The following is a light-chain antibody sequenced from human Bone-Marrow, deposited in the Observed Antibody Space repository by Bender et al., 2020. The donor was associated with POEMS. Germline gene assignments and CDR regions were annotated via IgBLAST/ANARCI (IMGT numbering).Light chain of an antibody. CDR1: SSDVGGYNY. Sequence: QSALTQPRSVSGSPGQSVTISCTGTSSDVGGYNYVSWYQQHPDRAPKVLIYEVSKRPSGVPDRFSGSKSGNAASLTVSGLQAEDEADYYCSSYALGNKYVFGTGTKVTVL. V-gene: IGLV2-8*01. J-gene: IGLJ1*01. CDR3: SSYALGNKYV. CDR2: EVS.